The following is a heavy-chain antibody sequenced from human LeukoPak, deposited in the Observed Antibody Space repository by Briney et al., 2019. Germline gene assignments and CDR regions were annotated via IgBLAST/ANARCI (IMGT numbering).Heavy chain of an antibody. D-gene: IGHD6-19*01. CDR2: TNPSSGNT. J-gene: IGHJ4*02. V-gene: IGHV1-8*01. CDR3: ATYGYTSGWFSNY. Sequence: ASVKVSCKASGYTFTNYDINWVRQATGQGRERMGWTNPSSGNTGYAQKFQGRVTMTRDTSISTAYMELSSLRSEDTAVYYCATYGYTSGWFSNYWGQGTLATVSS. CDR1: GYTFTNYD.